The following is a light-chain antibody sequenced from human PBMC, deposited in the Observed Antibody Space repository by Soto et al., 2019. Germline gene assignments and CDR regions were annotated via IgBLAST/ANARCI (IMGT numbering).Light chain of an antibody. J-gene: IGLJ2*01. Sequence: QSALTQPASVSGSPGQSITISCTGTSSDVGGYNYVSWYQQHPGKAPKLMIYEVSNRPSGVSNRFSGSKSGNTASLTISGLQAEDKADYYCSSYTSSSTSVVFGGGTKLTVL. CDR1: SSDVGGYNY. CDR2: EVS. V-gene: IGLV2-14*01. CDR3: SSYTSSSTSVV.